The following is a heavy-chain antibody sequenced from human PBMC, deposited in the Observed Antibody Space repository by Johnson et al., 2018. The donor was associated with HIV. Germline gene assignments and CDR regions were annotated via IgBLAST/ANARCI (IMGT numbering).Heavy chain of an antibody. Sequence: VQLVESVGGVVQPGRSLRLSCAASGFTFSSYAMHWVRQTPGKGLEWVSVIYSGGTTYHADSVKGRFTISRDNSKNTLYLQMNSLRAEDTAVYYCARDRHGGGGDADAFDIWGQGTLVSVSS. CDR2: IYSGGTT. V-gene: IGHV3-66*01. CDR3: ARDRHGGGGDADAFDI. CDR1: GFTFSSYA. J-gene: IGHJ3*02. D-gene: IGHD3-16*01.